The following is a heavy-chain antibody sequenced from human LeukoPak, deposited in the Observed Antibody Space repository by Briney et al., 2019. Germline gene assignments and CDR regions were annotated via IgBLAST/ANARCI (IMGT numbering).Heavy chain of an antibody. Sequence: ASVKVSCKASGYTFTDYYIHWVRQAPGQGLEWMAWMNPNSGGTSYAQKFQGRVTMTRDTSISTGYMELSRLRFDDTAVYYCARTIAVAEGEMDVWGKGTTVTVSS. CDR3: ARTIAVAEGEMDV. V-gene: IGHV1-2*02. D-gene: IGHD6-19*01. J-gene: IGHJ6*04. CDR1: GYTFTDYY. CDR2: MNPNSGGT.